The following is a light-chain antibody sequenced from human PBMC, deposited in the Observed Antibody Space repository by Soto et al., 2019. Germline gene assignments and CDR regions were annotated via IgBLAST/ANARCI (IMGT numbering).Light chain of an antibody. CDR1: RSLSSSS. Sequence: EIVWTRSPGTLSLSPGERGALSCRASRSLSSSSLAWYQQKPGHSPALLIYGASRRAAGVPDRFSASHSGPDFTLTISGLEPEDFAVYFCQQYDTTPWTFGQGTRWIS. CDR2: GAS. V-gene: IGKV3-20*01. CDR3: QQYDTTPWT. J-gene: IGKJ1*01.